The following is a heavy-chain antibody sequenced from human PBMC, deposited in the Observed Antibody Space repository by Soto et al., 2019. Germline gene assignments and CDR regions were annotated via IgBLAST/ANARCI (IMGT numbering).Heavy chain of an antibody. CDR1: GCTFTSYA. V-gene: IGHV1-3*01. CDR3: ARVKLRYFDWLSETDAFDI. CDR2: INAGNGNT. J-gene: IGHJ3*02. Sequence: ASVKVSCKASGCTFTSYAMHWVRQAPGQRREWMGWINAGNGNTKYSQKFQGRVTITRDTSASTAYMELSSLRSEDTAVYYCARVKLRYFDWLSETDAFDIWGQGTMVTVS. D-gene: IGHD3-9*01.